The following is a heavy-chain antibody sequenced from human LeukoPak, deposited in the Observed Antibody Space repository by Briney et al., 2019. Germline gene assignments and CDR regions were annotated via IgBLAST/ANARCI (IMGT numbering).Heavy chain of an antibody. CDR3: ARLGIAAAGTFLSPIDY. V-gene: IGHV5-51*01. J-gene: IGHJ4*02. Sequence: GGPLKISWQGSDSPFTTYWFGWVRQLHGKGLEGMELIYPGDSDTRYSQSFQGQVTISVDKSISTAYLQRSSLKASDTAMYYCARLGIAAAGTFLSPIDYWGQGTLVTVSS. D-gene: IGHD6-13*01. CDR1: DSPFTTYW. CDR2: IYPGDSDT.